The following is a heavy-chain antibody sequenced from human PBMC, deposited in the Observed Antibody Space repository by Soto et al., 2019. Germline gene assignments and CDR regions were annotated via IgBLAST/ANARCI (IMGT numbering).Heavy chain of an antibody. Sequence: SETLSLTCAVYGGSFSGYYWSWIRQPPGKGLEWIGEINHSGSTNYNPSLKSRVTISVDTSKNQFSLKLSSVTAADTAVYYCARAVPSMTGGRAARPWYFDYWGQGTLVTVSS. J-gene: IGHJ4*02. D-gene: IGHD6-6*01. CDR2: INHSGST. V-gene: IGHV4-34*01. CDR3: ARAVPSMTGGRAARPWYFDY. CDR1: GGSFSGYY.